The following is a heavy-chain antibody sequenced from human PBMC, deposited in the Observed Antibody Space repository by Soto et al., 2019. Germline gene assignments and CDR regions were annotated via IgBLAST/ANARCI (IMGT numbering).Heavy chain of an antibody. CDR3: ASRHYGMDV. V-gene: IGHV3-21*01. CDR2: ITSSSSYI. Sequence: EVELVESGGGLVKPGGSLRLSCAASGFTFSSYSMNWVRQAPGKGLEWVSSITSSSSYIYYVDSVKGRFTISRDNAKNSLYLQMNSLRAEDTAVYYCASRHYGMDVWGQGTTVTVSS. CDR1: GFTFSSYS. J-gene: IGHJ6*02.